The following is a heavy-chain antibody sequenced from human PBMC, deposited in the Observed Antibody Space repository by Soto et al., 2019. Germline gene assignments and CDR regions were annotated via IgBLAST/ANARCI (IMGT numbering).Heavy chain of an antibody. V-gene: IGHV1-69*02. CDR2: INPILSMS. Sequence: QVQLVQSGAEVKRPGSSVKVSCKASGDTFAFYSINWVLQAPGLGLEWMGRINPILSMSNYAQRFQGRVTMTADKSTSTAYMVLNSLRSEDTAIYYCATSYGSGYRAFDYWGQGALVTVSS. D-gene: IGHD3-10*01. J-gene: IGHJ4*02. CDR3: ATSYGSGYRAFDY. CDR1: GDTFAFYS.